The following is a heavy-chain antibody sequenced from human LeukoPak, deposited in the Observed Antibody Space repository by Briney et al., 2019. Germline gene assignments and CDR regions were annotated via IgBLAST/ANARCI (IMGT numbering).Heavy chain of an antibody. CDR1: GFTFSSYA. Sequence: GGSLRLSCAASGFTFSSYAMHGVPQAPGKGLEWVALTSYDGSDKDYADSVKGRFTISRDNSKNTLYLQMNSLRAEDTAMYYCAKDRGAYGDPGGYFDYWGQGTLVTVSS. V-gene: IGHV3-30*18. CDR2: TSYDGSDK. J-gene: IGHJ4*02. CDR3: AKDRGAYGDPGGYFDY. D-gene: IGHD4-17*01.